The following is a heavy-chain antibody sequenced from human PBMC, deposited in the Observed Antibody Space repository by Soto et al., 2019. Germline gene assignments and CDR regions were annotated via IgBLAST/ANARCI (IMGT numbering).Heavy chain of an antibody. Sequence: GASVKVSCKASGYTFTSYYMHWVRQAPGQGLEWMGIINPSGGSTSYAQKFQGRVTMTRDTSTSTVYMELSSLRSEDTAVYFCARESWGDYHPSCFDPWGQGTLVTVSS. CDR2: INPSGGST. CDR1: GYTFTSYY. J-gene: IGHJ5*02. V-gene: IGHV1-46*03. D-gene: IGHD4-17*01. CDR3: ARESWGDYHPSCFDP.